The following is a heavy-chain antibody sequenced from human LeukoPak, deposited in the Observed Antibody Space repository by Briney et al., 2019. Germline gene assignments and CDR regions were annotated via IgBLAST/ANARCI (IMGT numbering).Heavy chain of an antibody. D-gene: IGHD3-3*02. J-gene: IGHJ6*03. Sequence: PSETLSLTCTVSGGSISSYYWSWIRQPPGKGLEWIGYIYYSGSTNYNPSLKSRVTISVDTSKNQFSLKLSFVTAADTAVYYCASHIWSGFIGYMDVWGKGTTVTVSS. CDR2: IYYSGST. V-gene: IGHV4-59*01. CDR1: GGSISSYY. CDR3: ASHIWSGFIGYMDV.